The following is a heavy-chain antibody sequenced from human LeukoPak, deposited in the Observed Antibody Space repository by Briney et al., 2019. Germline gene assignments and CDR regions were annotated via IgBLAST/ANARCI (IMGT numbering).Heavy chain of an antibody. D-gene: IGHD6-19*01. Sequence: GGSLRLSCAASGLTFSNYWMGWVRQAPGKGLEWVATIGQDGGEKYYVGSVRGRFTVSRDNAKNTLYLRLNSLRVEDTAVYYCVRDLGWYELDYWGQGTLVTVSS. CDR2: IGQDGGEK. CDR1: GLTFSNYW. CDR3: VRDLGWYELDY. J-gene: IGHJ4*02. V-gene: IGHV3-7*01.